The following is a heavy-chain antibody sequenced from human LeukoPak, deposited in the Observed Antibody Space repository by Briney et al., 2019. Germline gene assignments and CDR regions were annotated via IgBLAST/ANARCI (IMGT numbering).Heavy chain of an antibody. CDR3: ASQERPYYDFWSGYYPFDY. Sequence: ASVKVSCKASGGTFSSYAISWVRQAPGQGLEWMGGIIPIFGTANYAQKFQGRVTITADESTSTAYMELSSLRSEDTAVYYCASQERPYYDFWSGYYPFDYWGQGTLVTVSS. V-gene: IGHV1-69*13. D-gene: IGHD3-3*01. CDR2: IIPIFGTA. J-gene: IGHJ4*02. CDR1: GGTFSSYA.